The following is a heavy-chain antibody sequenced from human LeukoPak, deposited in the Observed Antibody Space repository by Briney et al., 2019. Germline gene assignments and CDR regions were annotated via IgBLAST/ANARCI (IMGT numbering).Heavy chain of an antibody. Sequence: GGSLRLSCAAFGFIFRSNRIHWVRQAPGKGLEWVSFIQAGGDPKYYADSVRGRFTISRDNSKKTCSLQMDSLRVEDTATYYCAREASTEIIGGMDVRGQGTTVTVTS. CDR1: GFIFRSNR. CDR2: IQAGGDPK. D-gene: IGHD2-8*02. V-gene: IGHV3-30*02. CDR3: AREASTEIIGGMDV. J-gene: IGHJ6*02.